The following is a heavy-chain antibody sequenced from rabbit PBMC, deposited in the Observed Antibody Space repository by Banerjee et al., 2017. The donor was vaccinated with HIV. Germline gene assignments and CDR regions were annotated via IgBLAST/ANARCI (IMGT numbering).Heavy chain of an antibody. CDR1: GFSFSSSHY. CDR3: ARSGAGYTGYGYAYGL. D-gene: IGHD6-1*01. J-gene: IGHJ4*01. CDR2: VYGGNSGSI. Sequence: QEQLVESGGGLVKPGASLTLTCKASGFSFSSSHYICWVRQAPGKGLEWIGCVYGGNSGSIYYASWAKGRFTISRTSSTTVTLQMTSLTAADTATYFCARSGAGYTGYGYAYGLWGQGTLVTVS. V-gene: IGHV1S45*01.